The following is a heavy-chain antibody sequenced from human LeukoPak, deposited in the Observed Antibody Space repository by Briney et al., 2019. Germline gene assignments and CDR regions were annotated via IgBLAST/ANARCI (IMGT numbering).Heavy chain of an antibody. V-gene: IGHV3-23*01. CDR3: AREGTHPMPMDY. CDR2: TSNNGGYT. CDR1: GFTFSSSA. Sequence: GGSLRLSCAASGFTFSSSAMSWVRQAPGKGLEWVSATSNNGGYTYYADSVKGRFTISRDNSKNTLYLQMNSLRAEDTAVYYCAREGTHPMPMDYWGQGTLVTVSS. D-gene: IGHD2-2*01. J-gene: IGHJ4*02.